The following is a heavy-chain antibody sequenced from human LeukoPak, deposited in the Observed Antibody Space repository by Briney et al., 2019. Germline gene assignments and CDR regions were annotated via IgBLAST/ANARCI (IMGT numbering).Heavy chain of an antibody. CDR2: IYTSGST. CDR3: ARVQGGYYYDSSGYCYAGWFDP. J-gene: IGHJ5*02. V-gene: IGHV4-4*07. Sequence: SETLSLTCTVSGGSISSYYWSWIRQPAGKGLEWIGRIYTSGSTNYNPSLKSRVTISVDTSKNQFSLKLSSVTAADTAVYYCARVQGGYYYDSSGYCYAGWFDPWGQGTLVTVSS. D-gene: IGHD3-22*01. CDR1: GGSISSYY.